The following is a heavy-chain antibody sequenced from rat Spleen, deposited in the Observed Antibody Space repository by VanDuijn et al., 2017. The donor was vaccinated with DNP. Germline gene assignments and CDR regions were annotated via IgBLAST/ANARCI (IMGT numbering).Heavy chain of an antibody. CDR1: GFTFSDYY. V-gene: IGHV5-29*01. CDR2: ISYDGSST. J-gene: IGHJ2*01. CDR3: ASHTMGMGY. D-gene: IGHD1-7*01. Sequence: EVQLVESDGGLVQPGRSLKLSCAASGFTFSDYYMAWVRQAPTKGLEWVATISYDGSSTYYRDSVKGRFTISRDNAKSTLYLQMDSLRSEDTATYYCASHTMGMGYWGQGVMVTVSS.